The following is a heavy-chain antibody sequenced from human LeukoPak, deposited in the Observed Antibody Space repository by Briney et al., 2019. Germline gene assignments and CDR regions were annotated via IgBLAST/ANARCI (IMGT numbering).Heavy chain of an antibody. J-gene: IGHJ2*01. D-gene: IGHD2-21*02. V-gene: IGHV4-59*08. Sequence: SETLSLTCTVSGGSISNYYWSWFRQPPGKGLEWIGYIFYSGSTNYNPSLQSRVTISVDTSKNQFSLKLSSVTAADTAVYYCTGGGDHYWYFDLWGRGTLVTVSS. CDR2: IFYSGST. CDR3: TGGGDHYWYFDL. CDR1: GGSISNYY.